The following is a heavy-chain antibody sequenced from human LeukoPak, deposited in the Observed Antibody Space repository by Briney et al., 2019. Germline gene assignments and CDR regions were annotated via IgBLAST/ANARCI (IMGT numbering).Heavy chain of an antibody. J-gene: IGHJ4*02. CDR2: INPSGGST. Sequence: ASVKVSCKASGYTFTSYYIHWVRQAPGQGLEWMGIINPSGGSTNYAQKFQGRVTMTRDTSTSTVYMELSSLRSEDTAVYYRARGSHVRLYDSPNGFDYWGQGTLVTVSS. D-gene: IGHD3-22*01. V-gene: IGHV1-46*01. CDR1: GYTFTSYY. CDR3: ARGSHVRLYDSPNGFDY.